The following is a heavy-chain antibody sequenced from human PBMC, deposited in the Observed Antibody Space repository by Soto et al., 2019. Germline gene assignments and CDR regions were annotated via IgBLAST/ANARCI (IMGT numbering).Heavy chain of an antibody. CDR3: ARGGWSIAAVYFDY. Sequence: QVQLQESGPGLVKPSETLSLTCTVSGGSISSYYWSWIRQPPGKGLEWIGYIYYSGSTNYNPSLKSRVTISVDTSKNQFSLKLSSVTAADTAVYYCARGGWSIAAVYFDYWGQGTLVTVSS. CDR2: IYYSGST. J-gene: IGHJ4*02. CDR1: GGSISSYY. V-gene: IGHV4-59*01. D-gene: IGHD6-13*01.